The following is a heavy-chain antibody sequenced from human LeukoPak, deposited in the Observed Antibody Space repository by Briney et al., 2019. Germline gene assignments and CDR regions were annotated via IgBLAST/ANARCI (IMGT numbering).Heavy chain of an antibody. Sequence: SESLSLSCAASGFSISSYYLSWIRQPPGKGLEWVAYICYSGSTKYYASLKGLVTISVDTSKNQFSLKLISVTAADTAVYYCARLSARRGYYYYGMDVWGQGTTVTVSS. V-gene: IGHV4-59*12. CDR3: ARLSARRGYYYYGMDV. J-gene: IGHJ6*02. CDR2: ICYSGST. CDR1: GFSISSYY. D-gene: IGHD3-10*01.